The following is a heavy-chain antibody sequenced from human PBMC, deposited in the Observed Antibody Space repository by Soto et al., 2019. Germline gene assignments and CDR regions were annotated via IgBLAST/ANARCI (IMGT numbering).Heavy chain of an antibody. Sequence: GGSLRLSCAASVFTVSSNYMSWVRQAPGKGLEWVSVIYSGGSTYYADSVKGRFTISRDNSKNTLYLQMNSLRAEDTAVYYCARDRCSSGSCYSGYYYYGMDVWGQGTTVTVSS. CDR2: IYSGGST. CDR1: VFTVSSNY. V-gene: IGHV3-53*01. J-gene: IGHJ6*02. D-gene: IGHD2-15*01. CDR3: ARDRCSSGSCYSGYYYYGMDV.